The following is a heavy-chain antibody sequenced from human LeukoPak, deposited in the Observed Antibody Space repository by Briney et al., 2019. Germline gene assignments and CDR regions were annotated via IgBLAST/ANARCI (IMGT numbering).Heavy chain of an antibody. V-gene: IGHV4-59*01. CDR2: IYYSGST. CDR1: VRSISSYY. J-gene: IGHJ4*02. Sequence: SETLSLTCTVSVRSISSYYWSWIRQPPGKGLEWIGYIYYSGSTNYNPSLKSRVTISVDTSKNQFSLKLSSVTAADTAVYYCASTAKAGSDYWGQGTLVTVSS. D-gene: IGHD3-10*01. CDR3: ASTAKAGSDY.